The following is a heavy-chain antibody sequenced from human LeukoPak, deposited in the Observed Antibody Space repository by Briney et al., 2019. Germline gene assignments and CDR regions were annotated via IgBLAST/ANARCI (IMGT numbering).Heavy chain of an antibody. CDR3: AKVGIVGATHHAWRQGYYFDY. CDR2: ISWNSGNI. J-gene: IGHJ4*02. Sequence: GGSLRLSCAASGFTFDDYAMHWVRQVPGKGLEWVSDISWNSGNIIYADSVKGRYTVSRDNAKNSLYLQMNSLRPEDTALYYCAKVGIVGATHHAWRQGYYFDYWGQGALVTVSS. CDR1: GFTFDDYA. D-gene: IGHD1-26*01. V-gene: IGHV3-9*01.